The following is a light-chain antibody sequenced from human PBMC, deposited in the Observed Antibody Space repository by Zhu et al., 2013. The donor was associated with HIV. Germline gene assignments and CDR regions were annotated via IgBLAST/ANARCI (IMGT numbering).Light chain of an antibody. CDR1: QSISSF. Sequence: DIQMTQSPSSLSASVGDRVTITCRASQSISSFLNWYQQKPGKAPNLLIYGASNLQSGVPSRFSGSASGPDFTLTISSLQPEDFATYYCQQSYSTPNTFGQGTKLEIK. CDR2: GAS. J-gene: IGKJ2*01. V-gene: IGKV1-39*01. CDR3: QQSYSTPNT.